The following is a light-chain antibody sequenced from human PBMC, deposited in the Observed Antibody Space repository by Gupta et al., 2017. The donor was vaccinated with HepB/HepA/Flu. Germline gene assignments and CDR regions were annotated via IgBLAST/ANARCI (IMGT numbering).Light chain of an antibody. J-gene: IGKJ1*01. V-gene: IGKV1-39*01. Sequence: DIQMTQPPSSLSASVGDRVTITCRASQSITSYLNWYQQEAGKAPKLLIYAAFSLQSGVPSRFSGSGTRSDFTLTIMRPQPAAIATYYCYERYTTPRRFGQGTKVEI. CDR1: QSITSY. CDR2: AAF. CDR3: YERYTTPRR.